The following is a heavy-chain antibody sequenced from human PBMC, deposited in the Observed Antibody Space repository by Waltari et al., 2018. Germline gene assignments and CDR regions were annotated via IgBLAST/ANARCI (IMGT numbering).Heavy chain of an antibody. CDR1: GDFPSVDH. V-gene: IGHV4-59*08. CDR3: ARLPTKYYDSLGWGFFDQ. Sequence: HVQLQESGPGLVKSSETLSLTCTVSGDFPSVDHWTWIRQAPGKVLEWIAYLRKNGGTKCTPSLESRVTVSAVTSKKQFSLRLTSVTAADTAVYYCARLPTKYYDSLGWGFFDQWGQGILVTVSS. CDR2: LRKNGGT. D-gene: IGHD3-22*01. J-gene: IGHJ4*02.